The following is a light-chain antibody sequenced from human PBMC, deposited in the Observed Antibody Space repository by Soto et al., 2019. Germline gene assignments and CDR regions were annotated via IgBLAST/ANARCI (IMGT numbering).Light chain of an antibody. V-gene: IGKV1-39*01. J-gene: IGKJ2*01. CDR2: AAS. CDR3: QKSYNILHT. Sequence: DIQMTQSPSSLSASVGDRVTITCRASQSINNNLNWYQQKPGKAPKLLIYAASSLQSGVPSRFSGSGSGTDFTLTISSLQPEDFATYYCQKSYNILHTFGQGTKLEIK. CDR1: QSINNN.